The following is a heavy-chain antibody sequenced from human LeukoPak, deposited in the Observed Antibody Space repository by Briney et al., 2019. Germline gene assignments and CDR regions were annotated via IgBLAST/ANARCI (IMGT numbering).Heavy chain of an antibody. J-gene: IGHJ3*02. D-gene: IGHD5-12*01. V-gene: IGHV3-49*03. CDR1: GFIFRDHA. CDR3: SRNSGTLTGWPFDI. CDR2: IRTRTYSETT. Sequence: GGSLRLSCTASGFIFRDHAMSWFRQAPGKGLEWVGFIRTRTYSETTEHAASVKGRFTISRDDSNDIACLQMNSLKTEDTAVYYCSRNSGTLTGWPFDIWGQGTMVTVSS.